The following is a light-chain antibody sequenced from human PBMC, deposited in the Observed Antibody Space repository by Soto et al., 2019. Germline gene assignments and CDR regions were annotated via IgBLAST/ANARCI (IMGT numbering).Light chain of an antibody. Sequence: IVLTQSPGTLSLSPGERATLSCGASQSVSSYLAWYQQKPGQAPRLLIYDASNRATGIPARFSGSGSGTDFTLTISSLEPEDFAVYYCQQRSNWPPTFGGGTKVDIK. CDR3: QQRSNWPPT. V-gene: IGKV3-11*01. CDR1: QSVSSY. CDR2: DAS. J-gene: IGKJ4*01.